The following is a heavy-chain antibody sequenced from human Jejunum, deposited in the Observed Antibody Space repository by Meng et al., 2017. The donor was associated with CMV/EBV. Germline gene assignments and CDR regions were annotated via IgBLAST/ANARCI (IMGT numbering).Heavy chain of an antibody. V-gene: IGHV1-18*01. D-gene: IGHD2-2*01. Sequence: TSYGSSWVRQAPGQGLEWMGWINTYNGNTNYAQNFQGRVTMTRDTSTSTAYMELRSLRSDDTAVYYCARGEVLPAAVEGDCWFDPWGQGTLVTVSS. J-gene: IGHJ5*02. CDR1: TSYG. CDR2: INTYNGNT. CDR3: ARGEVLPAAVEGDCWFDP.